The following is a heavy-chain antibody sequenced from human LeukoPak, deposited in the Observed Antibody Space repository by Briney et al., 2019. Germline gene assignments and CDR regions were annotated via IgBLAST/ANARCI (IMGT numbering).Heavy chain of an antibody. Sequence: SETLSLTCTVSGGSISSSSYYWGWIRQPPGKGLEWTGRIYYSGSTHYNPSPKRRVPISVATAKNQSSLKLSSVTAADTAVYYCARLEYSSSSFDYWGQGTLVTVSS. CDR2: IYYSGST. CDR1: GGSISSSSYY. V-gene: IGHV4-39*01. CDR3: ARLEYSSSSFDY. D-gene: IGHD6-6*01. J-gene: IGHJ4*02.